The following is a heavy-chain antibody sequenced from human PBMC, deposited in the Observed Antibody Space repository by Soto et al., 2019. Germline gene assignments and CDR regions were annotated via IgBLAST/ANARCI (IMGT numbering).Heavy chain of an antibody. CDR3: AREGYLTGGVAEDDAFDI. V-gene: IGHV1-3*01. CDR2: INAGNGNT. J-gene: IGHJ3*02. Sequence: QVQLVQSGAEVKKPGASVKVSCKASGYTFTSYAMHWVRQAPGQRLEWMGWINAGNGNTKYSQKFQGRVTITRDTSASTAYMELSSLRSEDTAVYYCAREGYLTGGVAEDDAFDIWGQGTMVTVSS. CDR1: GYTFTSYA. D-gene: IGHD2-8*02.